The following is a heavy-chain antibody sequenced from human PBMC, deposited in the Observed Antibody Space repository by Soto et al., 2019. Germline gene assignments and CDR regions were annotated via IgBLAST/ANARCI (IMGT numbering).Heavy chain of an antibody. Sequence: QVQLRQWGAGLLKPSETLSLTCAVYGGFVTSGSYYWSWIRQPPGKGLEWIGEMSHSGGTHFNPSLKSRVTKAVDTSKNQFTLKLSSVTAAEMALYYCARVERGTATSVVDAFDIWGPGTMVTVSS. V-gene: IGHV4-34*01. J-gene: IGHJ3*02. CDR1: GGFVTSGSYY. CDR3: ARVERGTATSVVDAFDI. D-gene: IGHD2-21*02. CDR2: MSHSGGT.